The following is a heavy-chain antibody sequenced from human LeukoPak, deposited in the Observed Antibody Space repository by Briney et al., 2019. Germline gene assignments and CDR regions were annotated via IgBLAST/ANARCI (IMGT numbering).Heavy chain of an antibody. CDR2: IIPIFGRA. Sequence: SVKVSCKASGGTFSNYAISWVRQAPGQGLEWMGGIIPIFGRANYAQKFQGRVTITADESTSTAYMELSSLRSEDTAVYYCARTPSVVVTASPWLGWFDPWGQGTLVTVPS. J-gene: IGHJ5*02. V-gene: IGHV1-69*13. CDR1: GGTFSNYA. D-gene: IGHD2-21*02. CDR3: ARTPSVVVTASPWLGWFDP.